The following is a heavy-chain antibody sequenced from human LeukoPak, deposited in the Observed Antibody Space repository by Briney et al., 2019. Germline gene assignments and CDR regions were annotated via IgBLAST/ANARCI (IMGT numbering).Heavy chain of an antibody. CDR1: GYTFTSYY. J-gene: IGHJ4*02. CDR2: INPSGGST. D-gene: IGHD2-21*02. Sequence: ASVKVSCKASGYTFTSYYMHWVQQAPGQGLEWMGIINPSGGSTSYAQKFQGRVTMTRDTSTSTVYMELSSLRSEDTAVYYCARGLYCGGDCYSGFDYWGQGTLVTVSS. V-gene: IGHV1-46*01. CDR3: ARGLYCGGDCYSGFDY.